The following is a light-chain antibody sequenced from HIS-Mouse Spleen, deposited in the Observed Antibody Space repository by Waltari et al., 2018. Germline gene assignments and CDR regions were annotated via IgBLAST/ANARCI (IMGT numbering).Light chain of an antibody. V-gene: IGKV3-20*01. Sequence: EIVLTRPQATLSLSPGERATPSARASQSVSSSYLAWYQQKPGQAPRLLIYGASSRATGIPDRFSGSGSGTDFTLTISRLEPEDFAVYYCQQYGSSPPWTFGQGTKVEIK. J-gene: IGKJ1*01. CDR2: GAS. CDR1: QSVSSSY. CDR3: QQYGSSPPWT.